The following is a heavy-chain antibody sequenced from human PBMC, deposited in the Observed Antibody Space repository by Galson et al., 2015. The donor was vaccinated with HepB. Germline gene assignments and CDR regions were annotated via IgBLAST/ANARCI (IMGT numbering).Heavy chain of an antibody. D-gene: IGHD3-10*01. V-gene: IGHV3-48*02. CDR1: GFTFSSYS. CDR3: LTLRGGYYGMDV. CDR2: ISSSSSTI. J-gene: IGHJ6*02. Sequence: SLRLSCAASGFTFSSYSMNWVRQAPGKGLEWVSYISSSSSTIYYADSVKGRFTISRDNAKNSLYLQMNSLRDEDTAVYYCLTLRGGYYGMDVWGQGTTVTVSS.